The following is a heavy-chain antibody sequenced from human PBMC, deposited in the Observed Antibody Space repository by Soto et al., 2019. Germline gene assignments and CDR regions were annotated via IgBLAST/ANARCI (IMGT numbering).Heavy chain of an antibody. J-gene: IGHJ6*03. CDR1: GCTFISYG. V-gene: IGHV3-33*01. D-gene: IGHD2-15*01. Sequence: GGSLRLSCAASGCTFISYGMHWVRQAPGKGLEWVAVIWYDGSNKYYADSVKGRFTISRDNSKNTLYLQMNSLRAEDTAVYYCARDGYCSGGSCYSSVMDVWGKGTTVTVSS. CDR2: IWYDGSNK. CDR3: ARDGYCSGGSCYSSVMDV.